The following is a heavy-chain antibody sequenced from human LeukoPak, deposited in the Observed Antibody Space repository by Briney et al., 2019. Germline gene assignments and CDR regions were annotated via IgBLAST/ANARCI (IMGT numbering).Heavy chain of an antibody. Sequence: SETLSLTCTVSGVSISSYYWSWIRQPPGKGLEWIGYIYYSENTNYNSSLKSRVTISEDTSKIQFSLKLTSVTAADTAVYYCAGGNFYDSRGHPYHFHFWGQGTLVSVSS. CDR1: GVSISSYY. CDR2: IYYSENT. V-gene: IGHV4-59*01. J-gene: IGHJ4*02. CDR3: AGGNFYDSRGHPYHFHF. D-gene: IGHD3-22*01.